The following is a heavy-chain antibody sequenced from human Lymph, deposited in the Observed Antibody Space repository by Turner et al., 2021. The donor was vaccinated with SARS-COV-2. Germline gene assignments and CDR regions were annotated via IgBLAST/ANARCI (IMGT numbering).Heavy chain of an antibody. CDR2: INPDSGGT. Sequence: QVQLVQCGAEVKEPGASVKVSCNASGYTLTGYYMHWVRQAPGQGIEWMGWINPDSGGTNYAENFQDRVTMTRDTSISTAYMELSRLRSDDTAVYYCARGGLYYYDSSAYYGDAFDFWGQGTMVTVSS. CDR3: ARGGLYYYDSSAYYGDAFDF. D-gene: IGHD3-22*01. J-gene: IGHJ3*01. CDR1: GYTLTGYY. V-gene: IGHV1-2*02.